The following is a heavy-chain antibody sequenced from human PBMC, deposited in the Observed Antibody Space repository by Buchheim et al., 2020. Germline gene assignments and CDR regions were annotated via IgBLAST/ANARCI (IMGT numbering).Heavy chain of an antibody. Sequence: EVQLLESGGGLVQPGGSLRLSCVASEFTFSSYAMSWVRQAPGKGLEWVSAISPSGDSTYYADSVKGRFSISRDNSKNPVYLQMNSLRAEDRAVYYCAKGEYCSGGNCHYYFDYWGQGTL. CDR2: ISPSGDST. J-gene: IGHJ4*02. D-gene: IGHD2-15*01. CDR3: AKGEYCSGGNCHYYFDY. CDR1: EFTFSSYA. V-gene: IGHV3-23*01.